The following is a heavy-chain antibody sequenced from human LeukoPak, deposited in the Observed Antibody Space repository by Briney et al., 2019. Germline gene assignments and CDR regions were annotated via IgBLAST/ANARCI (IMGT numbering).Heavy chain of an antibody. J-gene: IGHJ4*02. CDR1: GGSISGFY. CDR2: IYYSGST. CDR3: ARETGQMTTVTYTYNYYFDY. Sequence: NPSETLSLTCTVSGGSISGFYWSWIRQPPGKGLEWIGYIYYSGSTNYSPSLKSRVTISLDTSKNQFSLKLSSVTAADTAVYYCARETGQMTTVTYTYNYYFDYWGQGTLVTVSS. V-gene: IGHV4-59*01. D-gene: IGHD4-17*01.